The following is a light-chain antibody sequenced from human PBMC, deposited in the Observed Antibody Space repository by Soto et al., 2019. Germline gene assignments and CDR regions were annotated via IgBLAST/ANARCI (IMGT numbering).Light chain of an antibody. CDR1: RGDSGRYNY. CDR2: GVS. V-gene: IGLV2-14*01. Sequence: QSVLTQPAAVSGSPGQSITISCSGTRGDSGRYNYVGWYQQFPGKTPKILIYGVSNRPSWVSSRFSGAKSGSRASLTLSGLQAEDEADYYCISYTGSSTSYVFGSGTKVTVL. CDR3: ISYTGSSTSYV. J-gene: IGLJ1*01.